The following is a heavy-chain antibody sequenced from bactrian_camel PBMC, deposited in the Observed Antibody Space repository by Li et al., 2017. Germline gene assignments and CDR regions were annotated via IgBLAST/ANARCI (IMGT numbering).Heavy chain of an antibody. J-gene: IGHJ4*01. CDR1: GFTFSSGA. CDR2: IFSDGSKQ. CDR3: AARLGSAPAYYSGGRFCDRLDSFLDETWND. V-gene: IGHV3S7*01. D-gene: IGHD2*01. Sequence: HVQLVESGGDLVQPGGSLRLSCAASGFTFSSGAMSWVRQAPGKGLEWVTGIFSDGSKQFYADSVRGRFSLAQDKAKTTLWLQMNDLKPDDTAIHYCAARLGSAPAYYSGGRFCDRLDSFLDETWNDWGQGTQVTVS.